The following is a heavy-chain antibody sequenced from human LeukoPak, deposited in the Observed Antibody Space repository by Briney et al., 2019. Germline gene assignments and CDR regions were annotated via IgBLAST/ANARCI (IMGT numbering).Heavy chain of an antibody. Sequence: ASVKVSCKASGYTLNNHAIIWVRQAPGQGLEWMGWISGWISGYSGNTVYAQKFQGRVTLTTDTSTSTAYMELRSLTSDDTAAYYCARDSAAWSLDYWGQGTLVSVSS. V-gene: IGHV1-18*01. D-gene: IGHD2-15*01. J-gene: IGHJ4*02. CDR3: ARDSAAWSLDY. CDR1: GYTLNNHA. CDR2: ISGWISGYSGNT.